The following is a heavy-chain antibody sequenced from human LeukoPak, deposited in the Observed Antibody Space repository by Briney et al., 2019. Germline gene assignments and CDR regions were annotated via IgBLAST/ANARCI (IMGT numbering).Heavy chain of an antibody. Sequence: GASVKVSCKASGYTFTSYGISWVRQAPGQGLEWMGWISAYNGNTNYAQKLQGRVTMTTDTSTSTAYMELRSLRSDDTAVYYCARAVYYDFWSGYYTSELLTAVHSYYYMDVWGKGTTVTVSS. J-gene: IGHJ6*03. CDR2: ISAYNGNT. CDR3: ARAVYYDFWSGYYTSELLTAVHSYYYMDV. D-gene: IGHD3-3*01. CDR1: GYTFTSYG. V-gene: IGHV1-18*01.